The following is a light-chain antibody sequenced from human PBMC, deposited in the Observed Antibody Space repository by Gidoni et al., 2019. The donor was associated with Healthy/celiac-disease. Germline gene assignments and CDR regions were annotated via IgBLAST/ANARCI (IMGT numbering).Light chain of an antibody. CDR3: QQYGSSPRGYT. V-gene: IGKV3-20*01. J-gene: IGKJ2*01. CDR2: GAS. Sequence: EIVWTQSPGTLSLSPGERATLSCRASQSVSSSYLAWYQQKPGQAPRLLIYGASSRATGIPDRFSGSGSGTDFTLTISRLEPEDFAVYYCQQYGSSPRGYTFGQXTKLEIK. CDR1: QSVSSSY.